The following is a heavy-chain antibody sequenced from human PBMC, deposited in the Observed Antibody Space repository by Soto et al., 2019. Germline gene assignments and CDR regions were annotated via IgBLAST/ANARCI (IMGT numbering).Heavy chain of an antibody. V-gene: IGHV3-53*01. Sequence: PGGSLRLSCAASGFTVSDYYMSWVRQAPGKGLEWVSVIYSGGTTYYAGFVKGRFTISRDNPKNTVYLEMNSLRAEDAAVYFCARGMTAAASYYFDSWGQGTLVTVSS. CDR1: GFTVSDYY. D-gene: IGHD6-13*01. J-gene: IGHJ4*02. CDR3: ARGMTAAASYYFDS. CDR2: IYSGGTT.